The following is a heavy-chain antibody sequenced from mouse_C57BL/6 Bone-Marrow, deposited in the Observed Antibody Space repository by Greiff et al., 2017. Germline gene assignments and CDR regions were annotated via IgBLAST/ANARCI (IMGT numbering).Heavy chain of an antibody. D-gene: IGHD2-1*01. V-gene: IGHV1-64*01. CDR2: IHPNSGST. J-gene: IGHJ2*01. CDR3: ARRGPYGNYDY. CDR1: GYTFTSYW. Sequence: QVQLQQPGAELVKPGASVKLSCKASGYTFTSYWMRWVKQRPGQGLEWIGMIHPNSGSTNYNEKFKSKATLTVDKSSSTAYMQLSSLTSEDSAVYYCARRGPYGNYDYWGQGTTLTVSS.